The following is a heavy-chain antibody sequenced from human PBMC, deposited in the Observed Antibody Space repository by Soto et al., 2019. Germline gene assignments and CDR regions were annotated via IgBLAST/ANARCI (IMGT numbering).Heavy chain of an antibody. V-gene: IGHV3-30-3*01. CDR1: GFTFSSYA. J-gene: IGHJ4*02. CDR3: ARPDYGSGSYPDY. D-gene: IGHD3-10*01. Sequence: QVQLVESGGGVVQPGRSLRLSCAASGFTFSSYAMHWVRHAPGKGLEWVAVISYDGSNKYYADYVKGRFTISRDNSKSTLYLQMNSLRAEDTAVYYCARPDYGSGSYPDYWGQGTLVTVSS. CDR2: ISYDGSNK.